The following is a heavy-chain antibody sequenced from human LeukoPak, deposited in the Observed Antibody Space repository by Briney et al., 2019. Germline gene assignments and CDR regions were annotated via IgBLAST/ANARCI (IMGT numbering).Heavy chain of an antibody. V-gene: IGHV1-2*02. CDR2: INPNSGGT. CDR1: GYTFTGYY. CDR3: ARVSLFFGVVPFDY. Sequence: ASVKVSCKASGYTFTGYYMHWVRQAPGQELEWMGWINPNSGGTNYAQKFQGRVTMTRDTSISTAYMERSRLRSDDTAVYYCARVSLFFGVVPFDYWGQGTLVTVSS. D-gene: IGHD3-3*01. J-gene: IGHJ4*02.